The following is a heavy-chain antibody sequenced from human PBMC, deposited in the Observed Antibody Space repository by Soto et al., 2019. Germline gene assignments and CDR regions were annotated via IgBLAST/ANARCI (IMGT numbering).Heavy chain of an antibody. J-gene: IGHJ3*02. CDR2: IYPGDSDT. Sequence: GESLKISCKGSGYSFTSYWIGWVRQMPGKGLEWMGIIYPGDSDTRYSPSFQGQVTISADKSISTAYLQWSSLKASDTAMYYCARPQITFGGAVARRNPRPASNFDIWGQGTMVTVSS. V-gene: IGHV5-51*01. CDR3: ARPQITFGGAVARRNPRPASNFDI. D-gene: IGHD3-16*01. CDR1: GYSFTSYW.